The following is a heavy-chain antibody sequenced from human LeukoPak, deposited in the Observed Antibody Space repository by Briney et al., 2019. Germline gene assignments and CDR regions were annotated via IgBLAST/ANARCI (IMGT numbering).Heavy chain of an antibody. Sequence: APVTVSFKASGYTFTIYGISWVRQAPGQGREWMGRISAYNGNTNYAQKLQGRVTMTTDTATRTAYMELRSLRSDDTAVYYCARVRQDYASYDAFDIWGQGTMVTVSS. J-gene: IGHJ3*02. CDR1: GYTFTIYG. V-gene: IGHV1-18*01. CDR3: ARVRQDYASYDAFDI. D-gene: IGHD4-17*01. CDR2: ISAYNGNT.